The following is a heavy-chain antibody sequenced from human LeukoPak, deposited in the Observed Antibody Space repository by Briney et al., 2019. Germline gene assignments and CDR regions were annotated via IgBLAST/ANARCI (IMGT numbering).Heavy chain of an antibody. CDR3: ASDGNYYDSSGYYYFDY. D-gene: IGHD3-22*01. J-gene: IGHJ4*02. CDR1: GYTFTSYY. V-gene: IGHV1-46*01. Sequence: ASVKVSCKASGYTFTSYYMHWVRQAPGQGLEWMGIINPSGDSTRYAQKFQGRVTMTRDTSTSTVYMELSSLRSEDTAVYYCASDGNYYDSSGYYYFDYWGQGTLVTVSS. CDR2: INPSGDST.